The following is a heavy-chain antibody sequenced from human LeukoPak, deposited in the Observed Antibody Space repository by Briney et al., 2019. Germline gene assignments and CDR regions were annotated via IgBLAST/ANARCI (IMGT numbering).Heavy chain of an antibody. CDR3: ARDTPWDYYDSSGPNSDYGMDV. D-gene: IGHD3-22*01. Sequence: GGSLSLSCAASGFTFSSYWMSWVRQAPGKGLEWVANIKQDGSEKYYVDSVKGRFTISRDNAKNSLYLQMNSLRAEDTAVYYCARDTPWDYYDSSGPNSDYGMDVWGQGTTVTVS. V-gene: IGHV3-7*01. CDR2: IKQDGSEK. J-gene: IGHJ6*02. CDR1: GFTFSSYW.